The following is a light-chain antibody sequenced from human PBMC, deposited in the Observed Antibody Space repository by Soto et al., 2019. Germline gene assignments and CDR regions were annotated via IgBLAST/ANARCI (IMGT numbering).Light chain of an antibody. Sequence: QSALTQPASVSGSPGQSITIYCTGTSSDVGAYNFVSWYQHHPGRAPKLIIYEVTIRPSGVSHRFSGSKSSNTASLTISGLQAEDEADYYCSSYTTSTPYVFGSGTKLTVL. CDR2: EVT. J-gene: IGLJ1*01. CDR3: SSYTTSTPYV. V-gene: IGLV2-14*01. CDR1: SSDVGAYNF.